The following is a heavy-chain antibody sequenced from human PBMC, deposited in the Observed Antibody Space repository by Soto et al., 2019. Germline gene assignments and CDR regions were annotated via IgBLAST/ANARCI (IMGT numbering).Heavy chain of an antibody. J-gene: IGHJ3*01. CDR3: VSPEYRL. CDR1: GGSISGSTFY. V-gene: IGHV4-39*01. D-gene: IGHD3-16*02. Sequence: QLQLQESGPGLVRPAETMSLTCTVSGGSISGSTFYWGWIRQPPGKGLEWIGSIYYGGTTHYNTSLKTRVAISVDTSNNRFSLNLRSVTAADTAVYYCVSPEYRLWGQGTMVTVSS. CDR2: IYYGGTT.